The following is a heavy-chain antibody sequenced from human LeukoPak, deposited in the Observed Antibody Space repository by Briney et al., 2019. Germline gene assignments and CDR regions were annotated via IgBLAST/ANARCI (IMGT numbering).Heavy chain of an antibody. CDR3: AREMTTVTTFLNYYYMDV. CDR2: INPNSGGT. J-gene: IGHJ6*03. D-gene: IGHD4-17*01. Sequence: ASVKVSCKASGYTFTGYYMHWVRQAPGQGLEWMGWINPNSGGTNYAQKFQGWVTMTRDTSISTAYMELSRLRSDDTAVYYCAREMTTVTTFLNYYYMDVWGKGTTVTVSS. CDR1: GYTFTGYY. V-gene: IGHV1-2*04.